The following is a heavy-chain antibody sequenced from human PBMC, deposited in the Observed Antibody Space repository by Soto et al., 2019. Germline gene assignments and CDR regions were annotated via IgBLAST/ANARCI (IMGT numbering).Heavy chain of an antibody. D-gene: IGHD2-8*01. CDR1: GFTFTNYN. CDR3: ARDKVFAFDF. Sequence: GGSLRLSCAASGFTFTNYNMNWVRQAPGKGLDWVSYISSYSSTIYYADSVKGRFTISRDNARNSLYLQMNSLRAEDTAVYYCARDKVFAFDFWGQGTVVTVSS. J-gene: IGHJ4*02. V-gene: IGHV3-48*01. CDR2: ISSYSSTI.